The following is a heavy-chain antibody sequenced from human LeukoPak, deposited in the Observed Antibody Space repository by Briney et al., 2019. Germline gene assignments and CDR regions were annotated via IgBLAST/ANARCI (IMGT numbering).Heavy chain of an antibody. V-gene: IGHV3-66*01. D-gene: IGHD3-10*01. J-gene: IGHJ3*02. CDR2: IYSGGST. Sequence: GGSLRLSCAASGFTVSSNYMSWVRQAPGKGLEWVSVIYSGGSTYYADSVKGRFTIPRDNSKNTLYLQMNSLRAEDTAVYYCARFITMVRGVIRFDAFDIWGQGTMVTVSS. CDR3: ARFITMVRGVIRFDAFDI. CDR1: GFTVSSNY.